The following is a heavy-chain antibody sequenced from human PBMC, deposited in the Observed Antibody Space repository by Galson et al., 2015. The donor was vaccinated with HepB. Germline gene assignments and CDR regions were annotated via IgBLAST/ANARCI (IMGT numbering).Heavy chain of an antibody. CDR2: ISSSSSTI. J-gene: IGHJ4*02. D-gene: IGHD3-22*01. CDR3: ARALKNYYDSSGYYPDY. CDR1: GFTFSSYS. V-gene: IGHV3-48*04. Sequence: SLRLSCAASGFTFSSYSMNWVRQAPGKGLEWVSYISSSSSTIYYADSVKGRFTISRDNAKNSLYLQMNSLRAEDTAVYYCARALKNYYDSSGYYPDYWGQGTLVTVSS.